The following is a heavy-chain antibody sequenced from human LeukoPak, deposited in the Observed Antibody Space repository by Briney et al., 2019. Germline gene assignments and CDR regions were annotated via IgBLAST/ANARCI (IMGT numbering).Heavy chain of an antibody. CDR2: IYYSGST. J-gene: IGHJ4*02. CDR3: ARVGAWGSLDC. Sequence: SETLSLTCTVSGGSISSYYWSWIRQPPGKGLEWIGYIYYSGSTNYNPSLKSRVTISVDTSKNQFSLKLSSVTPEDTAVYYCARVGAWGSLDCWGQGTLVTVSS. D-gene: IGHD7-27*01. V-gene: IGHV4-59*12. CDR1: GGSISSYY.